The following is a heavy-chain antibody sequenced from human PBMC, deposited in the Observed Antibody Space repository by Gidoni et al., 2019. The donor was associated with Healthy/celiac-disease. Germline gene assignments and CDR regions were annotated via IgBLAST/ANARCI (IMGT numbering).Heavy chain of an antibody. J-gene: IGHJ6*02. CDR2: IYTSGST. D-gene: IGHD5-18*01. V-gene: IGHV4-4*07. CDR1: GGSISSYY. Sequence: VQLQASGPGLVKPSETLSLPCPVSGGSISSYYWRWIRQPAGKGLEWIGRIYTSGSTNYNPSLKSRVTMSVDTSKNQFSLKLSSVTAADTAVYYCARDLNVDTAVLYYYYYGMDVWGQGTTVTVSS. CDR3: ARDLNVDTAVLYYYYYGMDV.